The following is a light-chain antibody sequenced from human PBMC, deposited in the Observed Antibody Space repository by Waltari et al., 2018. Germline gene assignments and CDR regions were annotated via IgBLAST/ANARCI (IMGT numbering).Light chain of an antibody. V-gene: IGLV2-18*02. Sequence: QSALTQPPSVSGSPGQSVTIPCTGTSSHVGFYNRVSWYQQSPGTAPKLMIYEVTNRPSGVPDRFSGSKSGDTASLTISGLRAEDEADYYCSSYTSSNTYLFGTGTKVTVL. CDR2: EVT. CDR1: SSHVGFYNR. CDR3: SSYTSSNTYL. J-gene: IGLJ1*01.